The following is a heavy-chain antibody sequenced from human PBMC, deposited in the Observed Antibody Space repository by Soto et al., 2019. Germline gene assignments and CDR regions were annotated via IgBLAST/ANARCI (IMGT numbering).Heavy chain of an antibody. J-gene: IGHJ6*02. V-gene: IGHV3-23*01. CDR2: ISGSGGTT. D-gene: IGHD6-6*01. Sequence: EVQLLESGGGLVQPGGSLRLSCAASGFTFSSYAMSWVRQAPGEGLEWVSAISGSGGTTYYADSVKGRFTISRDNSKNTLYLQMNSLRAEDTAVYYFAKGWVGSSSPMDVWGQGTTVTVSS. CDR3: AKGWVGSSSPMDV. CDR1: GFTFSSYA.